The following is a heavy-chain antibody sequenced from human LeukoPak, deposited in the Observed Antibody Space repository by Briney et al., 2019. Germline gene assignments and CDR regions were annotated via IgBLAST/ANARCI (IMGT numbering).Heavy chain of an antibody. J-gene: IGHJ3*02. CDR2: ITTTSST. D-gene: IGHD3-22*01. CDR3: AKDAPKYYYDSSGYHDAFHI. CDR1: GFTFSSYA. V-gene: IGHV3-23*01. Sequence: GGSRRLSCAASGFTFSSYAMAWVRQAPGKGLEWVSSITTTSSTYYADSVKGRFTVSRDNSKNTLYLQMNSLRAEDTAVYYRAKDAPKYYYDSSGYHDAFHIWGQGTMVTVSS.